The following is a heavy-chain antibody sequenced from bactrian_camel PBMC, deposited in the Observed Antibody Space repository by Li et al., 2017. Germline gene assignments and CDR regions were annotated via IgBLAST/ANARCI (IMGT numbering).Heavy chain of an antibody. J-gene: IGHJ4*01. Sequence: HVQLVESGGGSVQAGGSLRLSCAASGYVGRHNICLGWFRQTPGKAREWIAAIDTDGSTSYADSVKGRFTISQDHAKNMSYLQMNSLKPEDTAMYYCAFKYSTCYMSDYDVRGGYRGSGTQVTVS. CDR1: GYVGRHNI. D-gene: IGHD4*01. CDR2: IDTDGST. V-gene: IGHV3S53*01.